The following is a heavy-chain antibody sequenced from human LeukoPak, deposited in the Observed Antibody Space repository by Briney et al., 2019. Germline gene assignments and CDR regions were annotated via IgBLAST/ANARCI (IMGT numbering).Heavy chain of an antibody. CDR3: AGRGGTTADNNAFDI. V-gene: IGHV3-21*01. CDR1: GFTFSSYS. CDR2: ISSGGTYI. Sequence: KPGGSLRLSCAASGFTFSSYSMNWLRQAPGKGLEWVSSISSGGTYIYYADSVKGRFTISRDNAKKSLYLQMNSLRAEDTAVYHCAGRGGTTADNNAFDIWGQGTMVTVSS. D-gene: IGHD4-17*01. J-gene: IGHJ3*02.